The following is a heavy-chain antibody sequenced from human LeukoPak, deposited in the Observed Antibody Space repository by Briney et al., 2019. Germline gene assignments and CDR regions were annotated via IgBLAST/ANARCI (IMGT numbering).Heavy chain of an antibody. CDR3: ARGEMVRGVVIRYYYYGMDV. CDR1: GFTFSAYA. D-gene: IGHD3-10*01. Sequence: PGGSLRLSCEASGFTFSAYAMTWVRQAPGKGLEWVSSIGSDNKPHYSESVKGRFTISRDNSKNTLYPQMNSLRAEDTAVYYCARGEMVRGVVIRYYYYGMDVWGQGTTVTVSS. V-gene: IGHV3-NL1*01. CDR2: IGSDNKP. J-gene: IGHJ6*02.